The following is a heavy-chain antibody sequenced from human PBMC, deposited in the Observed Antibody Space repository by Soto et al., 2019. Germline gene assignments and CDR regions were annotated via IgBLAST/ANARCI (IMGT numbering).Heavy chain of an antibody. Sequence: SVKVSCKASGGAFSSYAISWVRQAPGQGLEWMGGIIPIFGTANYAQKFQGRVTITADESTSTAYMELSSLRSEDTAVYYCASCTYYYDSSGYPSSGMDVWGQGTTVTVSS. CDR1: GGAFSSYA. V-gene: IGHV1-69*13. CDR3: ASCTYYYDSSGYPSSGMDV. J-gene: IGHJ6*02. CDR2: IIPIFGTA. D-gene: IGHD3-22*01.